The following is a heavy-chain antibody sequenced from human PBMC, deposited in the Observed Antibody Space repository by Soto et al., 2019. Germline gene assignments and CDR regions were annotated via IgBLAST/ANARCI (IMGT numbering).Heavy chain of an antibody. D-gene: IGHD4-17*01. Sequence: QVQLQESGPGLVKPSQTLSLTCTVFGGSVSSGDDYWSWICQPPGKGLEWIGSVSYSGETSYNPSHKRRIALVVNTARNQFSQRVSSVTDADTAVYYCARGRSGDDVTDWGQGTLVTVSS. CDR2: VSYSGET. V-gene: IGHV4-30-4*01. CDR1: GGSVSSGDDY. CDR3: ARGRSGDDVTD. J-gene: IGHJ4*02.